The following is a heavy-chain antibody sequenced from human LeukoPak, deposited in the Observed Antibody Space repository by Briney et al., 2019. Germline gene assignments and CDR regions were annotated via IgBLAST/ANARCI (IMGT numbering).Heavy chain of an antibody. CDR1: GFTFSNTH. V-gene: IGHV3-30*04. CDR2: ISSDGIGK. J-gene: IGHJ3*02. Sequence: GGSLRLTCTASGFTFSNTHMHWVRQAPGQGLEWVAGISSDGIGKYYADSMKGRFTISRDNSKNTLFLQVDSLRCDDTAVYYCATEGFSSGRAGTFSIWGQGTMVTVS. D-gene: IGHD6-19*01. CDR3: ATEGFSSGRAGTFSI.